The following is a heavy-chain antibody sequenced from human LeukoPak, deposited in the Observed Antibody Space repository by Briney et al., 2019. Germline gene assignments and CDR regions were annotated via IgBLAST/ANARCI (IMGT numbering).Heavy chain of an antibody. Sequence: GGSLRLSCAASGFTLSDYHMNWVRQAPGKGLEWVAVISYDGSNKYYADSVKGRFTISRDNSKNTLYLQMNSLRAEDTAVYYCAKDPQYYYDSSGYYYVRSNYYYGMDVWGQGTTVTVSS. CDR2: ISYDGSNK. V-gene: IGHV3-30*18. D-gene: IGHD3-22*01. CDR1: GFTLSDYH. CDR3: AKDPQYYYDSSGYYYVRSNYYYGMDV. J-gene: IGHJ6*02.